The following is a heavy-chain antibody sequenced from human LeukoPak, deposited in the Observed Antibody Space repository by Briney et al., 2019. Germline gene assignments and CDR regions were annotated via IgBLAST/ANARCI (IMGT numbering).Heavy chain of an antibody. CDR1: GFTISNYA. CDR2: IWYDGNHK. CDR3: ANAPKRYCTSASCQGYFDY. D-gene: IGHD2-2*01. Sequence: GGALRLSCAGSGFTISNYAMSWVRQAPGKGLEGVAIIWYDGNHKYYVDSVKGRFTISRDNSKNTLYLQMDSLRAEDTAVYYCANAPKRYCTSASCQGYFDYWGQGTLVTVSS. J-gene: IGHJ4*02. V-gene: IGHV3-33*08.